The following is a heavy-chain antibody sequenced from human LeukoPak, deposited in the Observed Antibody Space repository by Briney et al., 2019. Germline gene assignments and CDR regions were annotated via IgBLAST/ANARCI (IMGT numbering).Heavy chain of an antibody. J-gene: IGHJ4*02. D-gene: IGHD5-12*01. V-gene: IGHV3-74*01. CDR1: GFTFSTYW. Sequence: GGSLRLSCAVSGFTFSTYWMHWVRQAPGKGLVWVSHIRSDGRTTTYADSVKGRFTISRDNAKNTLYLQMNSLRAEDTAVYYCAGAGGYTQDYWGQGTLVTVSS. CDR2: IRSDGRTT. CDR3: AGAGGYTQDY.